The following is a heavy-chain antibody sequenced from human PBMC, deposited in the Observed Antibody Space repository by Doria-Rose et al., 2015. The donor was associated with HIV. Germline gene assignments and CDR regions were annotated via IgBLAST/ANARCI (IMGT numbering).Heavy chain of an antibody. CDR3: ATGLLVRGVIVTFGFDF. Sequence: QVQLVQSGAEVKKPGASVKVSCKVSGYTLTELSMHWARQVPGKGLERMGGFDPEDGETIYAQKFQGRVRMTEDTSTDTAYMELSSLTSEDTAVYYCATGLLVRGVIVTFGFDFWGQGTLVTVSS. CDR2: FDPEDGET. J-gene: IGHJ4*02. D-gene: IGHD3-10*01. V-gene: IGHV1-24*01. CDR1: GYTLTELS.